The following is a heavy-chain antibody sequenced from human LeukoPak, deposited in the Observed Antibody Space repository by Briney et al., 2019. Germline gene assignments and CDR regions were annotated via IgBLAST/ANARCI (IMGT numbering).Heavy chain of an antibody. J-gene: IGHJ5*02. V-gene: IGHV1-69*13. CDR1: GGTFSGYA. CDR2: IIPIFGTA. D-gene: IGHD3-10*01. CDR3: ARGGVWFGEFPWFDP. Sequence: ASVKVSCKASGGTFSGYAISWVRQAPGQGLEWMGGIIPIFGTANYAQKFQGRVTITADESTSTAYMELSSLRSEDTAVYYCARGGVWFGEFPWFDPWGQGTLVTVSS.